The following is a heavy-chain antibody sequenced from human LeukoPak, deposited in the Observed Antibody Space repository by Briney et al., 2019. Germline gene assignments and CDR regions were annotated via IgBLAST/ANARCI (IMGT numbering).Heavy chain of an antibody. D-gene: IGHD2-15*01. CDR2: IKGDERST. J-gene: IGHJ1*01. V-gene: IGHV3-74*01. Sequence: GGSLRLSCAASGFTFSRFWLHWVRQAPGKGLVWVSRIKGDERSTNYADSVKGRFTISRDNAKNSLYLQMNSLRAEDTAVYYCARDLMGAAHYFQHWGQGTLVTVSS. CDR3: ARDLMGAAHYFQH. CDR1: GFTFSRFW.